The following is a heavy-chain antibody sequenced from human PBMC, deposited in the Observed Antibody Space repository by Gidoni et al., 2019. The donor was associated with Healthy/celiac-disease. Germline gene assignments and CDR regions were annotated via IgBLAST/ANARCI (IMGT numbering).Heavy chain of an antibody. D-gene: IGHD3-22*01. CDR1: GFTFDDYA. CDR3: AKDETGDRSGYYLGY. Sequence: EVQLLASGRGLVQPGRSLRLSCAPSGFTFDDYAMHWVRQAPGKGLEWVSGISWNSGSIGYADAVKGRFTISRDNAKNALYLQMNSLRAEDTALYYCAKDETGDRSGYYLGYWGQGTLVTVSS. J-gene: IGHJ4*02. V-gene: IGHV3-9*01. CDR2: ISWNSGSI.